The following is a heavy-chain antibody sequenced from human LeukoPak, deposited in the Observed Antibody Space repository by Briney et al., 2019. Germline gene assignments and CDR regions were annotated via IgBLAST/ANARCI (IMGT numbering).Heavy chain of an antibody. V-gene: IGHV3-20*04. Sequence: PGGSLRLSCAASGFTFDDYGMSWVRQAPGKGLEWVSGINWNGGSTGYADSVKGRFTISRDNAKNSLYLQVNSLRAEDTALYYCARGITFGGVIVSYYFDYWGQGTLVTVSS. D-gene: IGHD3-16*02. CDR1: GFTFDDYG. CDR2: INWNGGST. CDR3: ARGITFGGVIVSYYFDY. J-gene: IGHJ4*02.